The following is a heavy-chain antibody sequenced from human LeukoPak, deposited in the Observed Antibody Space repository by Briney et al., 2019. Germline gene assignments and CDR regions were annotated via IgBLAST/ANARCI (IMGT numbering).Heavy chain of an antibody. V-gene: IGHV3-23*01. J-gene: IGHJ4*02. Sequence: PGGSLRLSCAASGFTFSSYSINWVRQAPGKGLEWVSILSDSGVYTYYADSVKGRFTISRDNSNNMLYLQMNSLRAEDTAVYYCANDLGWIQLNLGRGQGTLVTVSS. CDR3: ANDLGWIQLNLG. CDR2: LSDSGVYT. D-gene: IGHD5-18*01. CDR1: GFTFSSYS.